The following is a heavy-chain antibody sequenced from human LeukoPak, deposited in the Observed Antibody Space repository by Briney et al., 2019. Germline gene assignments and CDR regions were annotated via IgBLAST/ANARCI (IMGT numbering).Heavy chain of an antibody. CDR1: GFTFSSYA. V-gene: IGHV3-23*01. D-gene: IGHD6-13*01. J-gene: IGHJ4*02. CDR2: ISGSGGST. CDR3: ARDSSSWYNEY. Sequence: PGGSLRLSCAASGFTFSSYAMSWVRQAPGKGLEWVSAISGSGGSTYYADSVKGRFTISRDNSKNTLFLQMNSLRAGDTAVYYCARDSSSWYNEYWGQGTLVTVSS.